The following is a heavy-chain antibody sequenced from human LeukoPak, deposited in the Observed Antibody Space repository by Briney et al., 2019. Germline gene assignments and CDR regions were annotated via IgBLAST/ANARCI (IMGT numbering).Heavy chain of an antibody. CDR3: ARDHGYYDSSGYYGGFDY. CDR1: GYTFTSYY. J-gene: IGHJ4*02. CDR2: INPSGGST. V-gene: IGHV1-46*01. D-gene: IGHD3-22*01. Sequence: ASVKVSCKASGYTFTSYYMHWVRQAPGQGLEWMGIINPSGGSTSYAQKFQGRVTMTRDTSTSTVYMELSSLRSEDTAVYYCARDHGYYDSSGYYGGFDYWGQGTLVTVSS.